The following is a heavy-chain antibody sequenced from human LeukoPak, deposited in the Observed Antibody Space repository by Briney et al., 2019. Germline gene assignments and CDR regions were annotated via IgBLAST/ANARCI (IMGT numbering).Heavy chain of an antibody. Sequence: SETLSLTCAVYGGSFSDYYWSWIRQPPGKGLEWIGYIYYGGSTNYNPSLKSRVTISVDTSKNQFSLKLSSVTAADTAVYYCARDAPAMRRFDPWGQGTLVTVSS. CDR1: GGSFSDYY. V-gene: IGHV4-59*01. J-gene: IGHJ5*02. CDR3: ARDAPAMRRFDP. CDR2: IYYGGST.